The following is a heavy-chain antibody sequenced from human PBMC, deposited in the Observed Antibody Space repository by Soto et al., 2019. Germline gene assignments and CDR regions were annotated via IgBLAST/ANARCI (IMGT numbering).Heavy chain of an antibody. J-gene: IGHJ6*02. D-gene: IGHD6-6*01. CDR1: GGTFSSYA. CDR3: ASHGLRAARRDYYYYGMDV. V-gene: IGHV1-69*13. Sequence: SVKVSCKASGGTFSSYAISWVRQAPGQGLEWMGGIIPIFGTANYAQKFQGRVTITADESTSTAYMELSSLRSEDTAVYYCASHGLRAARRDYYYYGMDVWGQGTTVTVS. CDR2: IIPIFGTA.